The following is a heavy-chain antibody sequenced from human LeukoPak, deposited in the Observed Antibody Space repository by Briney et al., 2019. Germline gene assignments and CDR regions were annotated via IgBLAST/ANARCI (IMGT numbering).Heavy chain of an antibody. Sequence: GGSLRLSCAASGFTFSSYSMNWDRQAAGKGLEWVSYISSSSSTIYYADSVKGRFTISRDNAKNSLYLQMNSLRAEDTAVYYCARNYMDVWGKGTTVTVSS. CDR3: ARNYMDV. J-gene: IGHJ6*03. CDR1: GFTFSSYS. V-gene: IGHV3-48*01. CDR2: ISSSSSTI.